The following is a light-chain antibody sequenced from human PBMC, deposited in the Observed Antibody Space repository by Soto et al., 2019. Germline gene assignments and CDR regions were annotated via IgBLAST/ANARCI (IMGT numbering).Light chain of an antibody. CDR1: QSVSSN. CDR3: QQYNNWWT. J-gene: IGKJ1*01. V-gene: IGKV3-15*01. CDR2: GAS. Sequence: EIVMTQSPATLSVSPGERSARSCSASQSVSSNLAWYQQKPGQAPRLLIYGASTRATGIPARFSGSGSGTEFTLTISSLQSEDFAVYYCQQYNNWWTFGQGTKVDI.